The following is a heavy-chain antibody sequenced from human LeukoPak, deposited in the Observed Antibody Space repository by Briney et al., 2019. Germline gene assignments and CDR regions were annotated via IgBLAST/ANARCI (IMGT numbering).Heavy chain of an antibody. CDR1: KFSFSNYW. V-gene: IGHV3-74*01. J-gene: IGHJ6*02. CDR2: INSDGSTT. CDR3: ARDVSAAVTPYYYYGMDV. D-gene: IGHD4-17*01. Sequence: GGSLRLSCAASKFSFSNYWMFWVRQAPGKGLVWVSRINSDGSTTDYADSVQGRFTISRDNAKNTLYPEMNSLRAEDTAVYYCARDVSAAVTPYYYYGMDVWGQGTTVTVSS.